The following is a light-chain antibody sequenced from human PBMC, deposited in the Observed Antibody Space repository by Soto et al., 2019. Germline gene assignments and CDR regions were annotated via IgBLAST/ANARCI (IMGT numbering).Light chain of an antibody. J-gene: IGLJ2*01. V-gene: IGLV2-14*03. CDR3: TSYTTSSTQV. CDR1: SSDVGGYNF. CDR2: DVS. Sequence: QSVLTQPASVSGSPGQSITISCTGTSSDVGGYNFVSWYQQHPGKAPKLMIYDVSNRPSGVSYRFSGSKSGNTASLTISGLQAEDEADYYCTSYTTSSTQVFGGGTKVTVL.